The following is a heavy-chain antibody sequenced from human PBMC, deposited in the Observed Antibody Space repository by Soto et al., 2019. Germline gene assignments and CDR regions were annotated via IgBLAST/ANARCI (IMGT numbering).Heavy chain of an antibody. CDR1: GLGFGRYW. CDR2: IKEDGSQK. Sequence: EVQLVESGGGLVQPGGSLRFSCEASGLGFGRYWMSWVRQAPGKGLEWVANIKEDGSQKYYVDSVKGRFTISRDNAKNSLYLQMNSLRAEDTAVYYCARHQVGYRVTDYWGQGTLVTVSS. D-gene: IGHD1-26*01. V-gene: IGHV3-7*01. J-gene: IGHJ4*02. CDR3: ARHQVGYRVTDY.